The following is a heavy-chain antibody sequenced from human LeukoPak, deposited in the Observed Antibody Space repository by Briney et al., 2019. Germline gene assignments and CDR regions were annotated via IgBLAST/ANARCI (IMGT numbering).Heavy chain of an antibody. J-gene: IGHJ3*02. V-gene: IGHV3-48*04. CDR3: ARDRLRSYSSDDAFDI. CDR1: GFTFSSYG. D-gene: IGHD6-25*01. CDR2: ITSSSSAI. Sequence: PGGSLRLSCAASGFTFSSYGMNWVRQAPGMGLEWISYITSSSSAIYYADSVRGRFTISRDNAKNSLYLQMNSLRAEDTAVYYCARDRLRSYSSDDAFDIWGQGTMVTVSS.